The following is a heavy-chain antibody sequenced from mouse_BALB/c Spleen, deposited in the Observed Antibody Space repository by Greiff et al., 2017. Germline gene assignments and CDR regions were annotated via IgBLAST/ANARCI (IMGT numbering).Heavy chain of an antibody. Sequence: VQLQQSGPELVKPGASVKISCKASGYSFTGYFMNWVMQSHGKSLEWIGRINPYNGDTFYNQKFKGKATLTADKSSSTAYMQLSSLTSDDSAVYFCARSQYDGYYDYWDQGTTLTVSS. J-gene: IGHJ2*01. CDR3: ARSQYDGYYDY. CDR1: GYSFTGYF. CDR2: INPYNGDT. V-gene: IGHV1-20*01. D-gene: IGHD2-3*01.